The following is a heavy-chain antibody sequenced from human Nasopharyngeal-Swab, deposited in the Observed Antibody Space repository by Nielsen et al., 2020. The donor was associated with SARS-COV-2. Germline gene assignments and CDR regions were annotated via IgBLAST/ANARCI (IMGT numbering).Heavy chain of an antibody. CDR3: VRDGALIQLWLLPHALDI. Sequence: GGSLRLSCAASGFTLSGYSMNWVRQAPGKGLEWVSYLGSGSGYIYYEDSVRGRFTVSRDSAKNSLDLQMNSLRAEDTAVYYCVRDGALIQLWLLPHALDIWGQGTLVTVSS. J-gene: IGHJ3*02. CDR2: LGSGSGYI. D-gene: IGHD5-18*01. V-gene: IGHV3-21*06. CDR1: GFTLSGYS.